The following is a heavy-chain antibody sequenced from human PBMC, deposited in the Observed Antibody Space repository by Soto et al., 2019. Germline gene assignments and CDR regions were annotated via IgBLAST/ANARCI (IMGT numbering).Heavy chain of an antibody. D-gene: IGHD6-25*01. V-gene: IGHV3-74*01. CDR1: GFTFSNYW. Sequence: EVQLVESGGGFVQPGGSLRLSCTTSGFTFSNYWLHWVRQAPGKGLVWVSRINSAGTTTTYADSVKGRFTISRDNAKNTLYLQMSSLRAEDTAVYYCAREVGYSSGLGYWGQGTLVTVSS. J-gene: IGHJ4*02. CDR2: INSAGTTT. CDR3: AREVGYSSGLGY.